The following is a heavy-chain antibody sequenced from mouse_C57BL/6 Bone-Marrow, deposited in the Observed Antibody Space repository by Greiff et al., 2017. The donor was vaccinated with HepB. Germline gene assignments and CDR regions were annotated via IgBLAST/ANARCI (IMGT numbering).Heavy chain of an antibody. J-gene: IGHJ1*03. Sequence: EVQLVESGGGLVQPGGSLKLSCAASGFTFSDYYMYWVRQTPEKRLEWVAYISNGGGSTYYPDTVKGRFTISRDNAKNTLYLQMSRLKSEDTAMYYCARQDTTVVATPYWYFDVWGTGTTVTVSS. CDR1: GFTFSDYY. V-gene: IGHV5-12*01. CDR3: ARQDTTVVATPYWYFDV. CDR2: ISNGGGST. D-gene: IGHD1-1*01.